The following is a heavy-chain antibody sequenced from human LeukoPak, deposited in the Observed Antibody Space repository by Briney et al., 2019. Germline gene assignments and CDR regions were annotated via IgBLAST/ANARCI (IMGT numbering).Heavy chain of an antibody. D-gene: IGHD2-2*01. V-gene: IGHV3-23*01. Sequence: GRSLRLSCAASGFTFSHYAMHWVRQAPGKGLEWVSAISGSGGSTYYADSVKGRFTISRDNSKNTLYLQMNSLRAEDTAVYYCAKDSGCSSTSCYRDYWGQGTLVTVSS. CDR3: AKDSGCSSTSCYRDY. J-gene: IGHJ4*02. CDR2: ISGSGGST. CDR1: GFTFSHYA.